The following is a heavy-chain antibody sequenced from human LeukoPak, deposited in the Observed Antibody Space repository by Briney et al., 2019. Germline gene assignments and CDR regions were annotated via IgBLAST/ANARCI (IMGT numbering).Heavy chain of an antibody. J-gene: IGHJ4*02. V-gene: IGHV1-2*06. CDR1: GYSFTAYY. CDR3: ARVSYGDDATPFDY. CDR2: INPNSGGA. Sequence: ASVKVSCKASGYSFTAYYMHWVRQAPGQGLEWMGRINPNSGGADYAQKFQGRVIMTRDTSISTAYMELSSLRSDDTAVYYCARVSYGDDATPFDYWGQGTLVTVSS. D-gene: IGHD4-17*01.